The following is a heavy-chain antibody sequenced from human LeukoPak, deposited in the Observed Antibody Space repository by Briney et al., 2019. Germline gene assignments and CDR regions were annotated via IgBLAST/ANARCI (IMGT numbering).Heavy chain of an antibody. D-gene: IGHD3-22*01. CDR2: ISGSGGST. CDR1: GFTFSSYA. Sequence: PGGSLRLSCAASGFTFSSYAMSWVRQAPGKGLEWVSAISGSGGSTYYADSVKGRFTISRDNSKNTLYLQMNSLRVEDTAVYYCAKVRLYYDSSGDDAFDLWGQGTMVTVSS. CDR3: AKVRLYYDSSGDDAFDL. J-gene: IGHJ3*01. V-gene: IGHV3-23*01.